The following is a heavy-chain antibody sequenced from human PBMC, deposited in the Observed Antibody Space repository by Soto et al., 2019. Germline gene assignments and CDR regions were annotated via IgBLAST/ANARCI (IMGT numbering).Heavy chain of an antibody. CDR2: INSDGSSI. Sequence: PGGSLRLSCAASGFTFTSYWMHWVRQAPGKGLVWVSRINSDGSSINYADSVKGRFTISRDNAKNTLYLQMNSLRAEDTAVYYCARDGPSLMNWFDPWGQGTLVTVSS. CDR1: GFTFTSYW. V-gene: IGHV3-74*01. J-gene: IGHJ5*02. CDR3: ARDGPSLMNWFDP.